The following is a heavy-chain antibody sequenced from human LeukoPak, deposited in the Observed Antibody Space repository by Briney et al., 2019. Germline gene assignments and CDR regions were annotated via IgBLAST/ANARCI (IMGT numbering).Heavy chain of an antibody. CDR2: INPNSGGT. D-gene: IGHD3-9*01. CDR1: GYTFTGYY. CDR3: ARWEGILAFDYYYYMDV. Sequence: ASVKVSCKASGYTFTGYYMHWVRRAPGQGLEWMGRINPNSGGTNYAQKFQGRVTMTRDTSISTAYMELSRLRSDDAAVYYCARWEGILAFDYYYYMDVWGKGTTVTVSS. J-gene: IGHJ6*03. V-gene: IGHV1-2*06.